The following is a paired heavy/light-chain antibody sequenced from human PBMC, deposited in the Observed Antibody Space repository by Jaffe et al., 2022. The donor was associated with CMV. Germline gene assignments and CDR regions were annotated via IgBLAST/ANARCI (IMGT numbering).Heavy chain of an antibody. CDR3: AKDTSNNGWFDP. CDR2: IDGSGTGT. CDR1: GFIFSNYA. J-gene: IGHJ5*02. D-gene: IGHD2-8*01. Sequence: EVQLLESGGGLVHPGGSLGLSCTASGFIFSNYAMTWVRQAPGKGLEWVSSIDGSGTGTYYAASVKGRFTISRDNSKNTLYLQMNSLRAEDTALYYCAKDTSNNGWFDPWGQGTLVTVSS. V-gene: IGHV3-23*01.
Light chain of an antibody. CDR3: QQYTSYPYT. CDR1: QTIRSW. J-gene: IGKJ2*01. V-gene: IGKV1-5*03. CDR2: KAS. Sequence: DIQMTQSPSTLSASEGDRVTITCRASQTIRSWVAWYQQKPGKAPKFLIYKASSLGSGVPSRFSGSGSGTEFTLTISSLQPDDFATYYCQQYTSYPYTFGQGTKLEIK.